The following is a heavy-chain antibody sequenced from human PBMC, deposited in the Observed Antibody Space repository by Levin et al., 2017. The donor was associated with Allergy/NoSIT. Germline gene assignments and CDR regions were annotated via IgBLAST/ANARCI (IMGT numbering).Heavy chain of an antibody. CDR2: INYRGGT. CDR3: ARNRIIVSDGKDYDYGMDV. Sequence: PSETLSLTCSVSGGSVRSGTYYWSWIRRPPGKGLEWIGYINYRGGTKYNPSLGSRVTISVDTSKNDFSLKVTSVTAADTAVYYCARNRIIVSDGKDYDYGMDVWGPGTTVTVSS. D-gene: IGHD5/OR15-5a*01. V-gene: IGHV4-61*03. CDR1: GGSVRSGTYY. J-gene: IGHJ6*02.